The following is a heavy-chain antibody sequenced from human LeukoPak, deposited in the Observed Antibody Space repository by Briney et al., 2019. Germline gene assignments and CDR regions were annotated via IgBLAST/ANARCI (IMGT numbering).Heavy chain of an antibody. CDR3: ASEYYYDSSGYYPFDY. D-gene: IGHD3-22*01. CDR1: GGTFSSYA. CDR2: IIPIFGTA. V-gene: IGHV1-69*05. J-gene: IGHJ4*02. Sequence: GASVKVSCKASGGTFSSYAISWVRQAPGQGLEWMGRIIPIFGTANYAQKFQGRVTITTDESTSTAYMELSSLRSEDTAVYYCASEYYYDSSGYYPFDYWGQGTLVTVSS.